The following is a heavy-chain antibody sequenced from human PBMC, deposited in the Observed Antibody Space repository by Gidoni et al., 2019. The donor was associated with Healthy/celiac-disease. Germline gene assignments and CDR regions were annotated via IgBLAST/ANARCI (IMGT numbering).Heavy chain of an antibody. V-gene: IGHV3-30*18. D-gene: IGHD3-9*01. Sequence: QVQLVESGGGVVQPGRSLRLSCAASGFTFSSYGMHWVRQAPGKGLEWVAVISYDGSNKYYADSVKGRFTIARDNSKNTLYLQMNSLRAEDTAVYYCAKEGPVFDWLSYLDYWGQGTLVTVSS. CDR1: GFTFSSYG. J-gene: IGHJ4*02. CDR3: AKEGPVFDWLSYLDY. CDR2: ISYDGSNK.